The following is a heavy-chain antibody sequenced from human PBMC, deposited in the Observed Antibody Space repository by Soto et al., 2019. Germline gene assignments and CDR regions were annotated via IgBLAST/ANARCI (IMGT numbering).Heavy chain of an antibody. V-gene: IGHV4-4*02. D-gene: IGHD1-7*01. CDR3: ASRDPGTSVDY. CDR2: IYRTGST. J-gene: IGHJ4*02. Sequence: SETLSLTCAVSGSSFTSNNWWIWVRQPPGQGLEWIGEIYRTGSTNYNPSLKSRVTISLDKSENQFSLKVTSLTAADTAVYYCASRDPGTSVDYWGQGTLVTVSS. CDR1: GSSFTSNNW.